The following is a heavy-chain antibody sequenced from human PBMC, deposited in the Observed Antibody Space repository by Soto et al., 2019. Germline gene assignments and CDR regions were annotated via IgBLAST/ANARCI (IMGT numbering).Heavy chain of an antibody. CDR1: GGSVSSGSYY. J-gene: IGHJ5*02. V-gene: IGHV4-61*01. Sequence: QVQLQESGPGLVKPSETLSLTCTVSGGSVSSGSYYWSWIRQPPGKGLEWIGYIYSSGSTNYNPSLKSRVTISVDTSKNQFSLKLSSVTAADTAVYYCAREGYYIPGWFDPWGQGTLVTVSS. CDR2: IYSSGST. CDR3: AREGYYIPGWFDP. D-gene: IGHD3-10*01.